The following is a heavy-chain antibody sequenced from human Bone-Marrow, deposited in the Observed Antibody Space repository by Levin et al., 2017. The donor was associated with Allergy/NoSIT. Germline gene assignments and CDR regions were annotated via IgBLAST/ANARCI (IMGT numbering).Heavy chain of an antibody. CDR2: ISYDGSNK. J-gene: IGHJ6*02. CDR3: AKDRQPYYYYGMDV. V-gene: IGHV3-30*18. D-gene: IGHD5-18*01. Sequence: GESLKISCAASGFTFSTYHMHWVRQAPGKGLEWVAVISYDGSNKYYADSVKGRFTISRDDSKNTLLLQMNSLRAEDTALYYCAKDRQPYYYYGMDVWGQGTTVTVSS. CDR1: GFTFSTYH.